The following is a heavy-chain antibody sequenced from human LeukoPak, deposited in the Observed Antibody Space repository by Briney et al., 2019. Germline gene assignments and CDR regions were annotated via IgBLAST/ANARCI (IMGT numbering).Heavy chain of an antibody. Sequence: GGSLRLSCAASGFTFSSYEMNWVRQAPGKGLEWVSYISSSGSTIYYADSVKGRFTISRDNAKNSLYLQMNSLRAEDTAVYYCATTFAAAGTKLHYFDYWGQGTLVTVSS. CDR2: ISSSGSTI. CDR3: ATTFAAAGTKLHYFDY. CDR1: GFTFSSYE. V-gene: IGHV3-48*03. J-gene: IGHJ4*02. D-gene: IGHD6-13*01.